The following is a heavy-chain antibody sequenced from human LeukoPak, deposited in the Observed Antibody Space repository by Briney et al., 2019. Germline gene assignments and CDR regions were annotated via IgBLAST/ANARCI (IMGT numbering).Heavy chain of an antibody. Sequence: KSSETLSLTCAVYGGSFSGYYWSWIRQPPGKGLGWIGEINHSGSTNYNPSLKSRVTISVDTSKNQFSLKLSSVTAADTAVYYCARGKPAATIYYGMDVWGQGTTVTVS. CDR2: INHSGST. CDR3: ARGKPAATIYYGMDV. V-gene: IGHV4-34*01. J-gene: IGHJ6*02. CDR1: GGSFSGYY. D-gene: IGHD2-2*01.